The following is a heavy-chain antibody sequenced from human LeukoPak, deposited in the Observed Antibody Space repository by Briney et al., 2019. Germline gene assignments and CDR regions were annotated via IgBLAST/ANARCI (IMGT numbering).Heavy chain of an antibody. D-gene: IGHD5-12*01. V-gene: IGHV1-69*04. CDR1: GGTFSSYA. CDR3: AREVKGGYDRLNWFDP. J-gene: IGHJ5*02. CDR2: IIPIFGIA. Sequence: SVKVSCKASGGTFSSYAIRWVRQAPGQGLEWMGRIIPIFGIANYAQKFQGRVTITADKSTRTAYMELSSLRSEDTAVYYCAREVKGGYDRLNWFDPWGQGTLVTVSS.